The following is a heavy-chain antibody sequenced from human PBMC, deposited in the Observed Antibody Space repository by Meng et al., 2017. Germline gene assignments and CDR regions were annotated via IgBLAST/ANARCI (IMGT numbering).Heavy chain of an antibody. D-gene: IGHD3-16*02. J-gene: IGHJ4*02. CDR3: ANICIITFGGIIVTPATKRSSNFDY. CDR1: GFTFSSYS. Sequence: ESLKISCAASGFTFSSYSMNWVRQDPGKWLEWVSSISSSSSYIYYADSVTGRFIISRDNAKNSLYLQMNSLRAEDTAVYYCANICIITFGGIIVTPATKRSSNFDYWGQGTLVTVSS. V-gene: IGHV3-21*01. CDR2: ISSSSSYI.